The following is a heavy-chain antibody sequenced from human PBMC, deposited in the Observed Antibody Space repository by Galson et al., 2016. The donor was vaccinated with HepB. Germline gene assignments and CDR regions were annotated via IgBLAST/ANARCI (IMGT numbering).Heavy chain of an antibody. D-gene: IGHD4-17*01. J-gene: IGHJ6*04. CDR1: GFTFSSYA. CDR3: ARDPGLRNGMGG. CDR2: ISGSGGST. V-gene: IGHV3-23*01. Sequence: SLRLSCAASGFTFSSYAMSWVRQAPGKGLEWVSTISGSGGSTYYADSVKGRFTISRDNSKNTLYLQMNSLRAEDTAVYYCARDPGLRNGMGGWGKGTTVTVSS.